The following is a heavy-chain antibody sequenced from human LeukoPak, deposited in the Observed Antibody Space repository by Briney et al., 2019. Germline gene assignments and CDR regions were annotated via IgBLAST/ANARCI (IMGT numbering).Heavy chain of an antibody. J-gene: IGHJ4*02. CDR2: IRSKANSYAT. CDR1: GFTFSGSA. D-gene: IGHD6-6*01. V-gene: IGHV3-73*01. Sequence: GGSLRLSCAASGFTFSGSAMHWVRQASGKGLEWVGRIRSKANSYATAYAASVKGRFTISRDDSKNTAYLQMNSLKTEDTAVYYCARYSLTSIAAHQFDYWGQGTLVTVSS. CDR3: ARYSLTSIAAHQFDY.